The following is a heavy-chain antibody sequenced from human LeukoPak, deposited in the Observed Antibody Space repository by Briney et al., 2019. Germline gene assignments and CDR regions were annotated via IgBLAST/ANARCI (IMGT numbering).Heavy chain of an antibody. Sequence: NPSETLSLTCTVSGGSISSYYWSWIRQPPGKGLEWIGYIYYSGSTNCNPSLKSRVTISVDTSKNQFSLKLSSVTAADTAVYYCARESPVAGTSYFQHWGQGTLVTVSS. D-gene: IGHD6-19*01. J-gene: IGHJ1*01. V-gene: IGHV4-59*01. CDR2: IYYSGST. CDR1: GGSISSYY. CDR3: ARESPVAGTSYFQH.